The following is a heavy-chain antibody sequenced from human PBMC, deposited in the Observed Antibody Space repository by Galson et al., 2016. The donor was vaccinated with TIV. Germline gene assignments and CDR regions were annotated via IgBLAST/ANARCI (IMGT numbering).Heavy chain of an antibody. J-gene: IGHJ6*03. CDR3: TRDVTVLPETTDYYYYYVDV. V-gene: IGHV4-59*01. CDR2: FYHTGGT. Sequence: SETLSLTCTVSGGSISTYYWSWIRQPPGKGLEWIGYFYHTGGTNYNPSLRGRSTISVDRSKNQFSLSLSSVTAADTAVYFCTRDVTVLPETTDYYYYYVDVWGRGTTVTVSS. CDR1: GGSISTYY. D-gene: IGHD4-17*01.